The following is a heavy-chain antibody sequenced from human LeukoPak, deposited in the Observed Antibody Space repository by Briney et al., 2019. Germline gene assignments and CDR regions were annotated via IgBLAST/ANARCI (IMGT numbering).Heavy chain of an antibody. CDR2: IYYSGST. J-gene: IGHJ4*02. D-gene: IGHD1-26*01. CDR3: ARQVYSGTHYFDY. Sequence: SETLSLTCTVSGGSISSRSCCCGWIRQPPGKGLEWIGTIYYSGSTYYNPSLKSRVTISVDTSKNQFSLRLSSVTAADTAVYYCARQVYSGTHYFDYWGQGTLVTVSS. V-gene: IGHV4-39*01. CDR1: GGSISSRSCC.